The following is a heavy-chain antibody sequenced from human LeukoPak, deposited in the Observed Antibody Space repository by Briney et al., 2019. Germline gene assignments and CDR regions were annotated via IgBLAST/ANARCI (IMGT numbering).Heavy chain of an antibody. CDR2: ISGSGGST. CDR1: GFSFSNYA. CDR3: ARGGGGWDFWSGYYTDYYYGMDV. V-gene: IGHV3-23*01. Sequence: PGGSLRLSCVPSGFSFSNYAMSWVRQAPGKGLEWVSSISGSGGSTHYVDSVKGRFTISRDNSKNTLYLQMNSLRAEDTAVYYCARGGGGWDFWSGYYTDYYYGMDVWGQGTTVTVSS. J-gene: IGHJ6*02. D-gene: IGHD3-3*01.